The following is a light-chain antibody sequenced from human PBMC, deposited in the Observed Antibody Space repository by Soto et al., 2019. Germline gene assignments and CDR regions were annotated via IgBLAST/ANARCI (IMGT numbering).Light chain of an antibody. CDR3: KQSYRTPYI. CDR2: AAS. V-gene: IGKV1-39*01. Sequence: DIQMTQSPSSLSASVGDRVTITCRASQGISTYLIWYQQRQGRAPKLLIYAASSLVSGVPSRFSGSGSGTDFPLTISSLQPEDFATYYCKQSYRTPYIFGQGTKLKTK. CDR1: QGISTY. J-gene: IGKJ2*01.